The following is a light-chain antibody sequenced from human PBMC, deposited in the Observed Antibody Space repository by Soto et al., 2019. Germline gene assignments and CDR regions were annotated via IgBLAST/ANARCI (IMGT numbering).Light chain of an antibody. J-gene: IGLJ3*02. V-gene: IGLV1-51*01. CDR2: DNN. CDR1: SSNIGNNH. Sequence: QSVLTQPPSVSAAPGQKVTVSCAGSSSNIGNNHVSWYQHLPGTAPKVLIYDNNKRPSGIPDRFSGSKSATSATLDITGLQTGDEADYYCGSWDRSLRGWVFGGGTKLTVL. CDR3: GSWDRSLRGWV.